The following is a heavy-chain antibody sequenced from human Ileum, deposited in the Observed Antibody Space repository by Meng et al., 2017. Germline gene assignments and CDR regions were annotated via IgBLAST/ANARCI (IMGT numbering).Heavy chain of an antibody. CDR1: GASSSSRDW. D-gene: IGHD2-21*01. CDR3: VRNEGYSLGD. Sequence: QGPSQGAGPGLVKPSGTLSLTCAVSGASSSSRDWWSWVRQPPGKGLEWIGEISQESGRTNYNPSLKSRVTISLDKSKNQFSLNLNSVTAADTAVYYCVRNEGYSLGDWGQGTLVTVSS. J-gene: IGHJ4*02. CDR2: ISQESGRT. V-gene: IGHV4-4*02.